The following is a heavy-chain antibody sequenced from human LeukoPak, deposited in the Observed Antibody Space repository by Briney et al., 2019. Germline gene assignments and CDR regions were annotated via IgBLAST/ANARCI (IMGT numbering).Heavy chain of an antibody. J-gene: IGHJ4*02. V-gene: IGHV4-4*07. CDR2: IYTSGST. CDR1: GGSISGYY. Sequence: SETLSLTCTVSGGSISGYYWSWIRQPAGKGLEWIGRIYTSGSTNYNPSLKSRVTMSVDTSKNQFSLKLTSVTAADTAVYYCARGYCSGGSCYIFDYWGQGSLVTVSS. D-gene: IGHD2-15*01. CDR3: ARGYCSGGSCYIFDY.